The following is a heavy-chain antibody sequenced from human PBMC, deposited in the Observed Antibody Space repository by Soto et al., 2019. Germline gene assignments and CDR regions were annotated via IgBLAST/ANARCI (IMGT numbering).Heavy chain of an antibody. V-gene: IGHV3-7*01. D-gene: IGHD2-2*01. Sequence: VWSLRLSWSSSLFTFSSYWMGWVRHSPCKLLGWVANIRQDGSDKYYVDSVKGRFTISRDNAKNSLYLQMNSLRAEDTAVYYCARVGTPDIVVVPAAIYAFDLWGQGTMVTVSS. J-gene: IGHJ3*01. CDR1: LFTFSSYW. CDR2: IRQDGSDK. CDR3: ARVGTPDIVVVPAAIYAFDL.